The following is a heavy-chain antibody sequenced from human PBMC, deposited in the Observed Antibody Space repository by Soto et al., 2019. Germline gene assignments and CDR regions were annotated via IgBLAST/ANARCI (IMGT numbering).Heavy chain of an antibody. CDR1: GFTFNDYA. CDR3: ARGSYTYGSYYFDY. CDR2: IWYDGSNK. J-gene: IGHJ4*02. D-gene: IGHD5-18*01. Sequence: GGSLRLSCAASGFTFNDYAIHWVRQAPGKGLEWVAVIWYDGSNKYYADSVKGRFTISRDNSKNTLYLQMNSLRAEDTAMYYCARGSYTYGSYYFDYWGQGTLVTVSS. V-gene: IGHV3-33*01.